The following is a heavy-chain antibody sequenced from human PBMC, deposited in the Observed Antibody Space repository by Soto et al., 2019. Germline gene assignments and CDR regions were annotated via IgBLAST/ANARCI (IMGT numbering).Heavy chain of an antibody. CDR3: VKGESRSYSMGFYYYSMDV. Sequence: GGSLRLSCEGSGFSFGSYSMSWVRQTPGKGLEWVASISRLSSEIDYADSVKGRFTISRDDAKRSLFLQMQSLRVEDTAVYYCVKGESRSYSMGFYYYSMDVWGQGTAVTVSS. V-gene: IGHV3-21*01. J-gene: IGHJ6*02. CDR1: GFSFGSYS. CDR2: ISRLSSEI. D-gene: IGHD3-10*01.